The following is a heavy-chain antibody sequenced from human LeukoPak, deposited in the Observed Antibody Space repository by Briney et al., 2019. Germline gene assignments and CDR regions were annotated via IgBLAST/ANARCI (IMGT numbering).Heavy chain of an antibody. CDR2: IRYDGSNK. Sequence: GGSLRLSCAASGFTFSSYGMHWVRQAPGKGLEWVAFIRYDGSNKYYADSVKGRFTISRDNSKNTLYLQMNSLRAEDTAVYYCAKLYCTNGVCYHGWFDPWGQGTLVTVSS. CDR1: GFTFSSYG. D-gene: IGHD2-8*01. CDR3: AKLYCTNGVCYHGWFDP. J-gene: IGHJ5*02. V-gene: IGHV3-30*02.